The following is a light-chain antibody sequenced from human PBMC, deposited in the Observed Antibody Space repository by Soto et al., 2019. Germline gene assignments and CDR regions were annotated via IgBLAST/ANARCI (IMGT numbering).Light chain of an antibody. Sequence: QSALTQPPSASGSPGQSVTISCTGTSSDVGGYNYVSWYQQHPGKVPKLMIYEVNKRPSGVPDRFSGSKSGNTGSLTVSGLQPEDEADYYCTSYAGGNNVFGTGTKLTVL. CDR1: SSDVGGYNY. CDR3: TSYAGGNNV. CDR2: EVN. J-gene: IGLJ1*01. V-gene: IGLV2-8*01.